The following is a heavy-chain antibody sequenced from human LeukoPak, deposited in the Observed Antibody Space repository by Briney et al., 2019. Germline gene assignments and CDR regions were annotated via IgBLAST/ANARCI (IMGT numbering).Heavy chain of an antibody. CDR1: GFTFSSYG. D-gene: IGHD5-18*01. Sequence: GGSLRLSCAASGFTFSSYGMHWVRQAPGKGLEWVAVISYDGSHKYYADSVKGRFTISRDNSKNTLYLQMNSLRGEDTAVYYCAREVLVYTAMVGFDPWGQGTLVTVSS. CDR2: ISYDGSHK. J-gene: IGHJ5*02. V-gene: IGHV3-30*03. CDR3: AREVLVYTAMVGFDP.